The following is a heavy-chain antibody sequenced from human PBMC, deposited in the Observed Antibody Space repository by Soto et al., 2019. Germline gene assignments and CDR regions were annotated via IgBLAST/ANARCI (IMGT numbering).Heavy chain of an antibody. V-gene: IGHV4-59*12. CDR1: GGPLSSFY. J-gene: IGHJ6*02. CDR3: ARALGGISSSGMQV. D-gene: IGHD2-21*01. CDR2: IYYTGST. Sequence: SETLSLTCNSSGGPLSSFYYSWIRQAPGKGLEWIGYIYYTGSTNYNPSLKSRITMSIEASKNQLSLRLRSVTAADAAVYYCARALGGISSSGMQVWGQGTTVTVSS.